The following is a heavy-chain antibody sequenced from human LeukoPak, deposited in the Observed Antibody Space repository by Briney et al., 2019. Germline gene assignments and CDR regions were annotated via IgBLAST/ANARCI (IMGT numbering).Heavy chain of an antibody. CDR3: ARGLWGRNYEDWYFDL. Sequence: GASVKVSCEASGNSFSSYYMQWVRQAPGQGLEWMGIINPSGVDTNYAEKFQGRVTMTRDTSTNTVYIKLSSLRSEDTAVYYCARGLWGRNYEDWYFDLWGRGTLVTVSS. D-gene: IGHD1-7*01. CDR2: INPSGVDT. CDR1: GNSFSSYY. V-gene: IGHV1-46*01. J-gene: IGHJ2*01.